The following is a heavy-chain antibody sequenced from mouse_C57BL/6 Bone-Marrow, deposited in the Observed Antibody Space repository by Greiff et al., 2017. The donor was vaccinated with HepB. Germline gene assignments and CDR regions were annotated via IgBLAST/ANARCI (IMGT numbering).Heavy chain of an antibody. Sequence: QVQLQQPGAELVMPGASVKLSCKASGYTFTSYWMHWVKQRPGQGLEWIGEIDPSDSYTNYNQKFKCKSTLTVDKSSSTAYMQLSSLTSEDSAVYYCARSNNYYGSNPFDYWGQGTTLTVSS. D-gene: IGHD1-1*01. CDR1: GYTFTSYW. V-gene: IGHV1-69*01. CDR3: ARSNNYYGSNPFDY. CDR2: IDPSDSYT. J-gene: IGHJ2*01.